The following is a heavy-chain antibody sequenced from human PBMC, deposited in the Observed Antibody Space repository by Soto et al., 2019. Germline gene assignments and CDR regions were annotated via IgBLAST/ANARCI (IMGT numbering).Heavy chain of an antibody. V-gene: IGHV3-23*01. CDR2: ISGSGETT. D-gene: IGHD2-15*01. CDR1: GFTFRSYA. J-gene: IGHJ4*02. Sequence: EVQLLESGGGSVQPGGSLRLSCAASGFTFRSYAMMWVRQAPGKGLEWVSTISGSGETTYYADSVEGRFTISRDNSKNTLYLQMDSLRAGDTAVCYCALDCNSGSCYPWMADYWGQGTLVTVTS. CDR3: ALDCNSGSCYPWMADY.